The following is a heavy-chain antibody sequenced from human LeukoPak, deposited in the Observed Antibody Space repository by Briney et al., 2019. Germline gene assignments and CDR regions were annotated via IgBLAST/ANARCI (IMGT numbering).Heavy chain of an antibody. CDR2: ISGSGGST. D-gene: IGHD2-2*01. V-gene: IGHV3-23*01. J-gene: IGHJ4*02. CDR1: GFTFSSYA. CDR3: AKRDYCSSTSCSLWN. Sequence: PGGSLRLSCAASGFTFSSYAMSWVRQAPGKGLEWVSAISGSGGSTYYADSVKGRFTISRDNPKNTLYLQMNSLRAEDTAVYYCAKRDYCSSTSCSLWNWGQGTLVTVSS.